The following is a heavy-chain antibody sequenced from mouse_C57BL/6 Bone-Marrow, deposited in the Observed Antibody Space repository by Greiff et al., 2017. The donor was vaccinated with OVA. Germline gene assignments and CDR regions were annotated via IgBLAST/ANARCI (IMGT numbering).Heavy chain of an antibody. V-gene: IGHV1-55*01. CDR2: IYPGSGST. D-gene: IGHD1-1*01. CDR1: GYTFTSYW. CDR3: ARRYYGSSYWYFDV. J-gene: IGHJ1*03. Sequence: QVQLQQPGAELVKPGASVKMSCKASGYTFTSYWITWVKQRPGQGLEWIGDIYPGSGSTNYNEKFKSKATLTVDTSSSTAYMQLSSLTSEDSAVCCCARRYYGSSYWYFDVWGTGTTVTVSS.